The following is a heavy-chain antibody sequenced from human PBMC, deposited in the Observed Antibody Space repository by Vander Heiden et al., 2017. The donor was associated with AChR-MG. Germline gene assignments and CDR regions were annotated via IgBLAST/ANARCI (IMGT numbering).Heavy chain of an antibody. Sequence: QVQLVESGGGVVQPGRSLRLPCAASGFTFSHYAMHWVRQAPGKGLEWVAFISSDGSNNYYIDSVKGRFTISRDNSNYTMYLQMSSLRPQDTGVYYCAAGSGDSYFYYYGMDVWGQGTTVTVSS. D-gene: IGHD6-19*01. J-gene: IGHJ6*02. CDR3: AAGSGDSYFYYYGMDV. CDR2: ISSDGSNN. V-gene: IGHV3-30-3*01. CDR1: GFTFSHYA.